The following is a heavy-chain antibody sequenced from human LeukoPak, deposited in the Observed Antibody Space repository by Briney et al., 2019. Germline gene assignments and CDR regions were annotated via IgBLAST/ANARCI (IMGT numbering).Heavy chain of an antibody. CDR3: ARIYGSGSIRDNWFDP. J-gene: IGHJ5*02. CDR2: IIPIFGTA. CDR1: GGTFSSYA. Sequence: SVKVSCKASGGTFSSYAISWVRQAPGQGLEWMGGIIPIFGTANYAQKFQGRVTITADKSTSTAYMELSSLRSEDTAVYYCARIYGSGSIRDNWFDPWGQGTLVTVSS. V-gene: IGHV1-69*06. D-gene: IGHD3-10*01.